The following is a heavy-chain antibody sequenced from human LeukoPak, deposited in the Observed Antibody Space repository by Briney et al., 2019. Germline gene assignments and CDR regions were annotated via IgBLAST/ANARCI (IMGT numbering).Heavy chain of an antibody. V-gene: IGHV4-59*01. J-gene: IGHJ4*02. CDR2: IYYSGST. CDR3: AREGSYYRFDY. Sequence: SETLSLTCTVSGGSISSYYWSWIRQPPGKGLEWIGYIYYSGSTNYNPSLKSRVTISVDTSKNQFPLKLSSVTAADTAVYYCAREGSYYRFDYWGQGTLVTVSS. CDR1: GGSISSYY. D-gene: IGHD1-26*01.